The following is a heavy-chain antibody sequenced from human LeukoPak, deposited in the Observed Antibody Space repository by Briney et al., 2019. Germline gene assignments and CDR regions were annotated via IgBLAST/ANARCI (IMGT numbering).Heavy chain of an antibody. CDR1: GFTFSSYA. J-gene: IGHJ6*03. V-gene: IGHV3-64*01. D-gene: IGHD3-3*01. CDR3: ARVGSGQPYYYYYYYMDV. CDR2: ISSNGGST. Sequence: GGSLRLSCAASGFTFSSYAMHWVRQAPGKGLEYVSAISSNGGSTYYANSVKGRFTISRDNSKNTLYLQMGSLRAEDMAVYYCARVGSGQPYYYYYYYMDVWGKGTTVTVSS.